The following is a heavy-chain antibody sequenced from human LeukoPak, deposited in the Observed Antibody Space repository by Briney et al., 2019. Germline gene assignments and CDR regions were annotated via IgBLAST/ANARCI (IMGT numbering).Heavy chain of an antibody. J-gene: IGHJ4*02. D-gene: IGHD4-17*01. Sequence: SETLSLTCTVSGDSIRSRTYLWGWIRQPPGKGLEWIGSIYYSGSTYYNPSLKSRVTISVDTSKNQFSLKLSSVTAADTAVYYCARVRTIVTTTFDYWGQGTLVTVSS. CDR2: IYYSGST. CDR3: ARVRTIVTTTFDY. CDR1: GDSIRSRTYL. V-gene: IGHV4-39*01.